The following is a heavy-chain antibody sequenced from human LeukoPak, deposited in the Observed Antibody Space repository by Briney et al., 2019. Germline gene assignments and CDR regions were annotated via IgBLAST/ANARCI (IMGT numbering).Heavy chain of an antibody. CDR2: ISAYNGNT. J-gene: IGHJ6*03. D-gene: IGHD3-3*01. V-gene: IGHV1-18*01. Sequence: ASVKVSCKASGYTFTSYGISWERQAPGQGLEWMGWISAYNGNTNYAQKLQGRVTMTTDTSTSTAYMELRSLRSDDTAVYYCARDLGIFGSSNYYMDVWGKGTTVTVSS. CDR3: ARDLGIFGSSNYYMDV. CDR1: GYTFTSYG.